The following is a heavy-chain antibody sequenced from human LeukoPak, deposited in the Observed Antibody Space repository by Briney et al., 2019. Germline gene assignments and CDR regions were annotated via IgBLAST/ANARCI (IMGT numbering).Heavy chain of an antibody. CDR2: IPYDGNNK. Sequence: GGSLRLSCAASGFTFRNYAIHWVRQARGKGLEWVAVIPYDGNNKYYADSVKGRFTISRDNSKNTLYLQMNSLRAEDTAVYYCARDGNNWNGYYLDYWGQGTLVTVSS. V-gene: IGHV3-30-3*01. D-gene: IGHD1-1*01. J-gene: IGHJ4*02. CDR1: GFTFRNYA. CDR3: ARDGNNWNGYYLDY.